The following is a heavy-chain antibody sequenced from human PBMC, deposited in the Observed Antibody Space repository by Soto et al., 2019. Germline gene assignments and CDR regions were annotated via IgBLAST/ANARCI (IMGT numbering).Heavy chain of an antibody. V-gene: IGHV3-33*01. CDR3: AREKIAVAGTIYYYYDGMDV. Sequence: GYLRLSCSASGFTFSSYGMHWVRQAPGKVLEWVAVIWYDGSNKYYADSVKGRFTISRDNSKNTLYLQMNSLRAEDTAVYSCAREKIAVAGTIYYYYDGMDVWGQGTTITVS. CDR1: GFTFSSYG. D-gene: IGHD6-19*01. CDR2: IWYDGSNK. J-gene: IGHJ6*01.